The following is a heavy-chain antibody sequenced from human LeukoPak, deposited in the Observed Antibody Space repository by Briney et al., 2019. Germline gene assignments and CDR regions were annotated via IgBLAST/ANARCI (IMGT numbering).Heavy chain of an antibody. Sequence: SETLSLTCTVSGGSISSYYWSWIRQPAGKGLEWIGRIYSSGSTNYNPSLKSRVTMSIDTSKNQFSLKLSSVTAADTAVYYCARDPVSSSSGWFDPWGQGTLVTVSS. J-gene: IGHJ5*02. CDR3: ARDPVSSSSGWFDP. V-gene: IGHV4-4*07. CDR1: GGSISSYY. D-gene: IGHD6-6*01. CDR2: IYSSGST.